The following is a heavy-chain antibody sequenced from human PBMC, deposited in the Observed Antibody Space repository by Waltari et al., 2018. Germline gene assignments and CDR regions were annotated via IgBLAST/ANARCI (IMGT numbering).Heavy chain of an antibody. CDR2: IYYSGST. J-gene: IGHJ6*02. Sequence: QLQLQASGPGLVKPSETLSLTCTVPGGSIRSSRSYWGWTRTPPGTGRELIGSIYYSGSTYYNPSLKSRVTISVDTSKNQCSLKLSSVTAADTAVYYCARLPFVVVTATPYYYYGMDVWGQGTTVTVSS. CDR3: ARLPFVVVTATPYYYYGMDV. V-gene: IGHV4-39*01. CDR1: GGSIRSSRSY. D-gene: IGHD2-21*02.